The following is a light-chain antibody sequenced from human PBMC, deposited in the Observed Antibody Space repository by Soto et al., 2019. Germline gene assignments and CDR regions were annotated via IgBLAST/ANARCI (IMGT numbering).Light chain of an antibody. V-gene: IGLV2-14*01. Sequence: QSALTQPPSASGSPGQSVTISCTGTSSDVGGYNYVSWYQQHPGKAPKLMIYGVTNRPSGVSNRFSGSKSGNTASLTISGLQAEDEADYHCSSYTSGSSHYVFGTGTKLTVL. CDR1: SSDVGGYNY. CDR3: SSYTSGSSHYV. J-gene: IGLJ1*01. CDR2: GVT.